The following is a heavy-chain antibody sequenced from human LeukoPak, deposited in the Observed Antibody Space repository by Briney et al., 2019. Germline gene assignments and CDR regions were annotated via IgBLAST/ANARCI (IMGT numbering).Heavy chain of an antibody. J-gene: IGHJ4*02. CDR1: GFTFSSYA. V-gene: IGHV3-30-3*01. CDR3: AREQLAYYYDKSSSYGY. CDR2: ISYDGSST. Sequence: GGSLRPSCAASGFTFSSYAMPGVRQAPGKGLKWVAAISYDGSSTYYTDSVKGRFTLSRDNSKNTLYLQMNSLRPEDTAVYYCAREQLAYYYDKSSSYGYWGQGTLVTVPS. D-gene: IGHD3-22*01.